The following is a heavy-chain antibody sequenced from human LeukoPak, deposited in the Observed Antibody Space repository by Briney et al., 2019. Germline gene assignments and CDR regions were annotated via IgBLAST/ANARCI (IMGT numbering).Heavy chain of an antibody. J-gene: IGHJ5*02. CDR1: GDYISCGSYY. Sequence: SETLSLACSVSGDYISCGSYYWSWIRQPAGKGLEWIGRVSRSGSTNYNPSLRSRVTISVDTSKNLFSLNLTSVTAADTAVYFCARDIWGSGSYHNWFDPWGQGTPVTVSS. V-gene: IGHV4-61*02. CDR3: ARDIWGSGSYHNWFDP. D-gene: IGHD3-10*01. CDR2: VSRSGST.